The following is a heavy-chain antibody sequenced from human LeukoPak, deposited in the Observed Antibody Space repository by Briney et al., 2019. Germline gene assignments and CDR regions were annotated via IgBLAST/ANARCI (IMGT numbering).Heavy chain of an antibody. J-gene: IGHJ1*01. CDR3: ARGPGRRFGAEYFQH. D-gene: IGHD3-3*01. V-gene: IGHV1-69-2*01. CDR2: VDPEDGET. Sequence: GASVKISCKVSGYTFTDYYMHWVQQAPGKGLEWMGLVDPEDGETIYAEKFQGRVTITADTSTDTAYMELRSLRSEDTAVYYCARGPGRRFGAEYFQHWGQGTLVTVSS. CDR1: GYTFTDYY.